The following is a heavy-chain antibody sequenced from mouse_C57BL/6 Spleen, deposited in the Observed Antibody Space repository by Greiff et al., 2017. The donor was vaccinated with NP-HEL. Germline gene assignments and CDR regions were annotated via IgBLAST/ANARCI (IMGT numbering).Heavy chain of an antibody. V-gene: IGHV7-3*01. CDR3: ARSLRSMVTRTPFAY. CDR1: GFTFTDYY. CDR2: IRNKANGYTT. Sequence: EVQLQQSGGGLVQPGGSLSLSCAASGFTFTDYYMSWVRQPPGKALEWLGFIRNKANGYTTEYSASVKGRFTISRDNSQSILYLQMNALRAEDSATYYCARSLRSMVTRTPFAYWGQGTLVTVSA. J-gene: IGHJ3*01. D-gene: IGHD2-2*01.